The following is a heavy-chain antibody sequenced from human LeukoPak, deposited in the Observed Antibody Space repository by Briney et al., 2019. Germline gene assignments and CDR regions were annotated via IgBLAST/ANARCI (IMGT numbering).Heavy chain of an antibody. CDR3: ARVDAAFDI. CDR1: GYSISSGYY. CDR2: IYHSGST. V-gene: IGHV4-38-2*02. J-gene: IGHJ3*02. Sequence: PSETLSHTCTVSGYSISSGYYWGWIRQPPGKGLEWIGSIYHSGSTYYNPSLKSRVTISVDTSKNQFSLKLSSVTAADTAVYYCARVDAAFDIWGQGTMVTVSS.